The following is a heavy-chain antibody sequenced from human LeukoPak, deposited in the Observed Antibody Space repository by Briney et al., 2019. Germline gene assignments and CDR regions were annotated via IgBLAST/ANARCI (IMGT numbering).Heavy chain of an antibody. V-gene: IGHV3-30*18. D-gene: IGHD3-3*01. J-gene: IGHJ4*02. CDR3: AKPNPIFGVVMPAGGG. CDR1: GFTFSSYG. CDR2: ISYDGSNK. Sequence: GGSLRLSCAASGFTFSSYGMHWVRQAPGKGLEWVAVISYDGSNKYYADSVKGRFTISRDNSKNTLYLQMNSLRAEDTAVYYCAKPNPIFGVVMPAGGGWGQGTLVTVSS.